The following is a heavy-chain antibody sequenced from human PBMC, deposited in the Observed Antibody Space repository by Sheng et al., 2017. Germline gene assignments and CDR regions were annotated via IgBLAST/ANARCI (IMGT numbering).Heavy chain of an antibody. V-gene: IGHV4-39*07. CDR3: ARPRYSSSWFDY. D-gene: IGHD6-13*01. J-gene: IGHJ4*02. CDR2: IYYSGST. Sequence: QLQLQESGPGLVKPSETLSLTCTVSGGSISSSSYYWGWISQPPGKGLEWIGSIYYSGSTYYNPSLKSRVTISVDTSKNQFSLKLSSVTAADTAVYYCARPRYSSSWFDYWGQGNPGHRLL. CDR1: GGSISSSSYY.